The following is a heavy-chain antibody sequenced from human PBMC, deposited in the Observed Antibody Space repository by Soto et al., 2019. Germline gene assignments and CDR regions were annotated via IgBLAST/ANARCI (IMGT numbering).Heavy chain of an antibody. D-gene: IGHD3-9*01. V-gene: IGHV1-8*01. J-gene: IGHJ6*02. CDR1: GYTFTSYD. CDR2: MNPNSGNT. Sequence: GASVKVSCKASGYTFTSYDINWVRQATGQGLEWMGWMNPNSGNTGYAQKFQGRVTMTRNTSISTAYMELSSLRSEDTAVYYCARREILTRNVYYYYGMDVWGQGTTVTVYS. CDR3: ARREILTRNVYYYYGMDV.